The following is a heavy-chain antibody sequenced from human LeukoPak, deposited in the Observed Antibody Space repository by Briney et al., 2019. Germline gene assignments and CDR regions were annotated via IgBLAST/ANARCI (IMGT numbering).Heavy chain of an antibody. J-gene: IGHJ4*02. Sequence: GGSLRLSCAASGFTFSSYGMHWVRQAPGKGLEWVAVISYDGSNKYYADSVKGRFTISRDNFKNTLYLQMNSLRAEDTAVYYCAKDRASRYFDYWGQGTLVTVSS. V-gene: IGHV3-30*18. CDR1: GFTFSSYG. CDR3: AKDRASRYFDY. CDR2: ISYDGSNK. D-gene: IGHD2-2*01.